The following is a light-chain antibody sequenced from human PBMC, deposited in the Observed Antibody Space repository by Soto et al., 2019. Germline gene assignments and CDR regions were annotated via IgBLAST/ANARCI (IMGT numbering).Light chain of an antibody. J-gene: IGKJ1*01. CDR2: GAS. CDR3: QQYSNSPLT. V-gene: IGKV3-20*01. CDR1: QSVSSSY. Sequence: DTVLTQSPGTLSLSPGERATLSCRASQSVSSSYLAWYQQKPGQAPRLLIYGASIRATCIPDRFSGSGSGTDFTLTISRLEPEDFAVYYCQQYSNSPLTFGQGTKVEIK.